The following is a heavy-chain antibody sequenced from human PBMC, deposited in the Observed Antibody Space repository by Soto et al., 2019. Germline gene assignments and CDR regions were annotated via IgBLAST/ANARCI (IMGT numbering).Heavy chain of an antibody. V-gene: IGHV4-59*01. J-gene: IGHJ4*02. CDR1: GVSISSYF. CDR3: ARIGGYHGPLDY. CDR2: TYHRGST. D-gene: IGHD6-25*01. Sequence: SETLSLTCSVSGVSISSYFWSWIRQAPGRGLEWIGYTYHRGSTNYSPSLKSRVAISLDTSENQFSLKVNSVAAADTAVYYCARIGGYHGPLDYWGQGTPVTVSS.